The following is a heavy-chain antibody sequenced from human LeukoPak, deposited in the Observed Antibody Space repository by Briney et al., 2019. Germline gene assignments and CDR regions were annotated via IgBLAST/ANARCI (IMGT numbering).Heavy chain of an antibody. V-gene: IGHV3-33*01. J-gene: IGHJ4*02. CDR2: IWYDGSNK. D-gene: IGHD6-13*01. Sequence: GGSLRLSCAASGFTFSSYGMHWVRQAPGKGLEWVAVIWYDGSNKYYGDSVKGRFTISKDNSKNTVYLQMNSLRAEDTPMYYCARESPRYSSSWHFDYWGQGTLVTVSS. CDR1: GFTFSSYG. CDR3: ARESPRYSSSWHFDY.